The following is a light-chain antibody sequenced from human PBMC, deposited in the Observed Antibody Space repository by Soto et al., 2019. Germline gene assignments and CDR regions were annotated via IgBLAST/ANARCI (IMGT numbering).Light chain of an antibody. V-gene: IGLV1-44*01. J-gene: IGLJ1*01. CDR1: SSNIGSNA. CDR3: AAWDDSLNADV. CDR2: SNN. Sequence: QSVLAQPPSASGTPGQTATISCSGTSSNIGSNAVNWYQQLPGTAPKLLIYSNNQRPSGVPDRFSGSKYGTSASLAITGLQSEDEADYYCAAWDDSLNADVFGTGTKVTVL.